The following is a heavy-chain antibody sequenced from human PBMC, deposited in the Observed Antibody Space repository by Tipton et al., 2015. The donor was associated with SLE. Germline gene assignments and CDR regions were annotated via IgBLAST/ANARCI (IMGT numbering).Heavy chain of an antibody. V-gene: IGHV6-1*01. Sequence: GLVKPSQTLSLTCAISGDSVSSNSAAWNWIRQSPSRGLEWLGRTYYMSKWYNDYAVSVKSRIIINPDTSKNQFSLQLTSVTPEDTAVYYCARATDWNLSPDVWGKGTTVTVSS. D-gene: IGHD1-7*01. CDR1: GDSVSSNSAA. CDR3: ARATDWNLSPDV. CDR2: TYYMSKWYN. J-gene: IGHJ6*04.